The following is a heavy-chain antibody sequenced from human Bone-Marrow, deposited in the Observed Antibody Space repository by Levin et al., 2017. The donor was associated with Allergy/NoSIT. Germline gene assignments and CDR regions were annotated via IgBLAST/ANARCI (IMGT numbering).Heavy chain of an antibody. V-gene: IGHV3-30*18. D-gene: IGHD3-9*01. Sequence: GESLKISCAASGFTFSGYGLHWVRHAPGKGLEWVALISYDGINKYYADSVKGRFTISRENSENTLFLHMNSLKPEDTAVYYCAKVHDILTGYYDYWGQGTLVTVSS. CDR3: AKVHDILTGYYDY. CDR2: ISYDGINK. CDR1: GFTFSGYG. J-gene: IGHJ4*02.